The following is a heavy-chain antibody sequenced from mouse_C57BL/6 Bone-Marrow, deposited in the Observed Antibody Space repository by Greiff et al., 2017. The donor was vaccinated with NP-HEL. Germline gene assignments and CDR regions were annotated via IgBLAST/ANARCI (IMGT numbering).Heavy chain of an antibody. CDR3: ARSKPNSNYVPAWFAY. V-gene: IGHV1-81*01. CDR2: IYPRSGNT. D-gene: IGHD2-5*01. J-gene: IGHJ3*01. Sequence: QVQLKESGAELARPGASVKLSCKASGYTFTSYGISWVKQRTGQGLEWIGEIYPRSGNTYYNEKFKGKATLTADKSSSTAYMELRSLTSEDSAVYFCARSKPNSNYVPAWFAYWGQGTLVTVSA. CDR1: GYTFTSYG.